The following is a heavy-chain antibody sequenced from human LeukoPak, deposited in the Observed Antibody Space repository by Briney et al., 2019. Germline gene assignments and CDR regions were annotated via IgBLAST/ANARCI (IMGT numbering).Heavy chain of an antibody. CDR3: ARPDGSDYYYNDMDV. Sequence: GESLKISCKGSGYSFSSYWIAWVRQMPGKGLEWMGIIYPGDPDTRYSPSFQDQVTISADKSISTAYLQWRSLKASDTALYYCARPDGSDYYYNDMDVWGQGTTVTVSS. V-gene: IGHV5-51*01. CDR1: GYSFSSYW. CDR2: IYPGDPDT. D-gene: IGHD3-22*01. J-gene: IGHJ6*02.